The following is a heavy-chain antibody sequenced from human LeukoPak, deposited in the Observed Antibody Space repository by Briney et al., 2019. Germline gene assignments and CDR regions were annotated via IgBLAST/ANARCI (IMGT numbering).Heavy chain of an antibody. CDR1: GGSISSGGYY. CDR2: IYYSWST. J-gene: IGHJ4*02. D-gene: IGHD3-22*01. V-gene: IGHV4-31*03. CDR3: ARALGNYYDSSGYLDY. Sequence: PSETLSLTCTVSGGSISSGGYYWSWIRQHPGKGLEWIGYIYYSWSTYYNPSLKSRVTISVDTSKNQFSLKLSSVTAADTAVYYCARALGNYYDSSGYLDYWGQGTLVTVSS.